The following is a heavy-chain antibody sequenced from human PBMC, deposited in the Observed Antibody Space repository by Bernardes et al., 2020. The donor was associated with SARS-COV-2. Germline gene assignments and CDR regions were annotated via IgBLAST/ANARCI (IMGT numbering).Heavy chain of an antibody. Sequence: EWSLILSCAASGFTFRDYSMNWVRQVPGKGLEWISYLSSSSTTIYYADSVKGRFTISRDNARDTVYLQMNSLRADDTAVYYCTRAGDYRFDLWGHGTLVSVSS. D-gene: IGHD4-17*01. J-gene: IGHJ2*01. CDR1: GFTFRDYS. CDR2: LSSSSTTI. V-gene: IGHV3-48*01. CDR3: TRAGDYRFDL.